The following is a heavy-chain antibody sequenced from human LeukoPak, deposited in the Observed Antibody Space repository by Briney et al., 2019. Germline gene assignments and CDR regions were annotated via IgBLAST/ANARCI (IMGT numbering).Heavy chain of an antibody. Sequence: GGSLRLSCGASGFTFSSYSMNWVRQAPGKGPEWVSSISSSSSYIYYADSVKGRFTISRDNAKNSLYLQMNSLRAEDTAVYYCARLPYDILTGRDYYMDVWGKGTTVTVSS. CDR2: ISSSSSYI. D-gene: IGHD3-9*01. V-gene: IGHV3-21*01. J-gene: IGHJ6*03. CDR1: GFTFSSYS. CDR3: ARLPYDILTGRDYYMDV.